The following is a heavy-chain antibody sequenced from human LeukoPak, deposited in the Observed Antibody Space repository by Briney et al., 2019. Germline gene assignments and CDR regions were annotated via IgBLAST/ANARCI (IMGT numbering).Heavy chain of an antibody. CDR2: IIPILGIA. J-gene: IGHJ3*02. V-gene: IGHV1-69*04. Sequence: SVKVSCKASGGTFSSYAISWVRQAPGQGLEWMGRIIPILGIANYAQKFQGRVTITADKSTSTAYMELSSLRSEDTAVYYCQAGVVGPSAFDIWGQGTMVTVSS. CDR3: QAGVVGPSAFDI. CDR1: GGTFSSYA. D-gene: IGHD1-26*01.